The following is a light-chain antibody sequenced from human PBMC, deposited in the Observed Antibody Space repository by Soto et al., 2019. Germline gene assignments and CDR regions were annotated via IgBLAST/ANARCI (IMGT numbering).Light chain of an antibody. Sequence: QSVLTQPASVSGSPGQSITISCSGTSSDVGTYNLVSWYQQYPGKAPRLMIYEVTKRPSGVSNRFSGSKSGNSAARTISGLQPEDEADYYFCSYAGSSSSIFGAGTKLTFL. CDR3: CSYAGSSSSI. CDR1: SSDVGTYNL. J-gene: IGLJ1*01. V-gene: IGLV2-23*02. CDR2: EVT.